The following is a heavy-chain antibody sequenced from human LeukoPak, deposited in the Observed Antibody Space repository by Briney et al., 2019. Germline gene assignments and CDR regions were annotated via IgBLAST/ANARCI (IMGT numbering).Heavy chain of an antibody. CDR1: GYSISSGYY. J-gene: IGHJ5*02. CDR2: VYHSGST. V-gene: IGHV4-38-2*02. Sequence: PSETLSLTCTVSGYSISSGYYWGWIRQPPGKGPEWNGSVYHSGSTNYNPSLKSRVTISVDTSKNQFSLKLSSVTAADTAVYYCARLSTSYHLGRSYNWFDPWGQGTLVTVSS. CDR3: ARLSTSYHLGRSYNWFDP. D-gene: IGHD2-2*01.